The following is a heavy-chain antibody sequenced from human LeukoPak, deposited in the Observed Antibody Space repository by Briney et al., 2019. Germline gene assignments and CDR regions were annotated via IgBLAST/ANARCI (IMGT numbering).Heavy chain of an antibody. Sequence: SETLSLTCTVSGGSISNYYWSWVRQSPGKGLECIGYIYYSGSTNYNPSLKSRVTISVDTSKNQFSLRLNSVTAADTAVYYCARERYGFAFDIWGQGTMVTVSS. V-gene: IGHV4-59*01. J-gene: IGHJ3*02. CDR2: IYYSGST. CDR1: GGSISNYY. D-gene: IGHD3-16*01. CDR3: ARERYGFAFDI.